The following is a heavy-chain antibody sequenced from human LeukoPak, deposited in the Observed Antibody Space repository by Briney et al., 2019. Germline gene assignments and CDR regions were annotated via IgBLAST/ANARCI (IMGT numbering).Heavy chain of an antibody. CDR3: ARVITTPESGSQWFDP. D-gene: IGHD3-22*01. V-gene: IGHV1-69*05. CDR1: GGTFSSYA. Sequence: SVKVSCKASGGTFSSYAISWMRQAPGQGLEWMGRIIPIFGTANYAQKFQGRVTITTDESTSTAYMELSSLRSEDTAVYYCARVITTPESGSQWFDPWGQGTLVTVSS. J-gene: IGHJ5*02. CDR2: IIPIFGTA.